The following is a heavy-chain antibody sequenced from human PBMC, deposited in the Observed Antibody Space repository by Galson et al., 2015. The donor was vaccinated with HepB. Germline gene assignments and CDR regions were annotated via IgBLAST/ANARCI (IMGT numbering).Heavy chain of an antibody. CDR3: ARGLADTAMVVPGGYYYGMDV. CDR2: ISSSSSYI. CDR1: GFTFSSYS. Sequence: SLRLSCAASGFTFSSYSMNWVRQAPGKGLEWVSSISSSSSYIYYADSVKGRFTISRDNAKNSLYLQMNSLRAEDTAVYYCARGLADTAMVVPGGYYYGMDVWGQGTTVTVSS. J-gene: IGHJ6*02. V-gene: IGHV3-21*01. D-gene: IGHD5-18*01.